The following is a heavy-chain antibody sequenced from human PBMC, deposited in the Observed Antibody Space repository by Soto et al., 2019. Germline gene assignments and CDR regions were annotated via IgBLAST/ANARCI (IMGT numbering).Heavy chain of an antibody. V-gene: IGHV1-69*13. J-gene: IGHJ4*02. CDR3: ARGDEMTAVTIFEY. CDR2: VIPVFNTS. Sequence: SVKVSCKTSGGAFGRYSVSWVRQSPGQGLEWIGGVIPVFNTSNYSLKFQGRVAIFADVSTSTVFMELRSLRSEDTALYYCARGDEMTAVTIFEYWGQGTLVTVSS. D-gene: IGHD4-17*01. CDR1: GGAFGRYS.